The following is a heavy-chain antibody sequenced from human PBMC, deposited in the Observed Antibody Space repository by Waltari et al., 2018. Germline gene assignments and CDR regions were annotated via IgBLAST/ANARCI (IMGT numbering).Heavy chain of an antibody. CDR1: GDSLFTTSVA. J-gene: IGHJ3*02. CDR3: ARGKFTAFDI. V-gene: IGHV6-1*01. Sequence: QVQLQQSGPGLVKPSPTLSLTCAVSGDSLFTTSVAWNWIRQSPSRGLEWLGRTYYRSQWRNDYALSVKGRITVNPDTSKNHFSLQLDSVTPDDTAVYYCARGKFTAFDIRGQGTMVTVSS. CDR2: TYYRSQWRN.